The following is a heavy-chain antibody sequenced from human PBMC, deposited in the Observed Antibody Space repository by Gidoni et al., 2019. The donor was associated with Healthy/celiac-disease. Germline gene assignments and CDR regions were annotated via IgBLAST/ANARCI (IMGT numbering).Heavy chain of an antibody. J-gene: IGHJ3*02. Sequence: QVQLQESGPGLVKPSQTLSLTCTVSGGSISSGGYYWSWIRQHPGKGLEWIGYIYYSGSTYYNPSLKSRVTISVDTSKNQFSLKLSSVTAADTAVYYCARSPYTFGGVIVGKIDAFDIWGQGTMVTVSS. CDR2: IYYSGST. V-gene: IGHV4-31*03. CDR1: GGSISSGGYY. D-gene: IGHD3-16*02. CDR3: ARSPYTFGGVIVGKIDAFDI.